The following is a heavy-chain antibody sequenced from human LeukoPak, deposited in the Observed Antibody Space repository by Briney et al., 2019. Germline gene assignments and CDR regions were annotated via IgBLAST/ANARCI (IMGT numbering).Heavy chain of an antibody. Sequence: GGSLRLSCAASGFTFSSYGMHWVRQAPGKGLEWVAVISYDGSNKYYADSVKGRFTISRDNAKNSLYLQMNSLRAEDAAVYYCAELGITMIGGVWGKGTTVTISS. CDR3: AELGITMIGGV. D-gene: IGHD3-10*02. V-gene: IGHV3-30*18. CDR2: ISYDGSNK. CDR1: GFTFSSYG. J-gene: IGHJ6*04.